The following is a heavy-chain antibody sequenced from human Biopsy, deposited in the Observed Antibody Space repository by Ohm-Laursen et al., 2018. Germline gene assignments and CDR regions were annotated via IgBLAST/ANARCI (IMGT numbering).Heavy chain of an antibody. CDR1: GASVKTSGYF. Sequence: TLSLTCSVSGASVKTSGYFWAWIRQRPGKRLEWIGYISYNERTHYNPSLTSRLAISFDTSNNRISLQLRSVSVADTAVYYCVREPKTGTAEAWYFDLWGRGSPVTVPS. V-gene: IGHV4-31*03. CDR3: VREPKTGTAEAWYFDL. J-gene: IGHJ2*01. CDR2: ISYNERT. D-gene: IGHD3-9*01.